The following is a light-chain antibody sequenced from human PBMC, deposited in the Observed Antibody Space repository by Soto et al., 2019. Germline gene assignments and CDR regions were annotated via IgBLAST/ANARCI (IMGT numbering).Light chain of an antibody. Sequence: QPVLTQSPSASASLGASVKLTCTLSSGHSSYAIAWHQQQPEKGPRYLMKLNSDGSHSKGDGIPDRFSGSSSGAERYLTISSLQSEDEADYYCQTWGTGTRGVFVGGTKLTVL. CDR3: QTWGTGTRGV. CDR2: LNSDGSH. CDR1: SGHSSYA. V-gene: IGLV4-69*01. J-gene: IGLJ3*02.